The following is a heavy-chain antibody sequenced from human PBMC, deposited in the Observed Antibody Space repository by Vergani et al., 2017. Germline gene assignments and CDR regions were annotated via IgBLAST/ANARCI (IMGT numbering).Heavy chain of an antibody. V-gene: IGHV5-51*01. CDR2: IYPGDSDT. CDR3: ARRIGYCSSTSCPRWFDP. D-gene: IGHD2-2*01. Sequence: EVQLVQSGAEVKKPGVSLQISCQCSGYSFTSYCIGCVRHMPGKGLEWMGVIYPGDSDTRYSPSFQGQVTISADKSISTAYLQWSSLKASDTAMYYCARRIGYCSSTSCPRWFDPWGQGTLVTVSS. J-gene: IGHJ5*02. CDR1: GYSFTSYC.